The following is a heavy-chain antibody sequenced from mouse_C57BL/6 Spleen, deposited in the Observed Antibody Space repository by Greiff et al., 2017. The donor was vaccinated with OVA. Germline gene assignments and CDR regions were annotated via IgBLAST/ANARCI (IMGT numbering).Heavy chain of an antibody. Sequence: DVKLVESGGGLVQPKGSLKLSCAASGFSFNTYAMNWVRQAPGKGLEWVARIRSKSNNYATYYADSVKDRFTISRDDSESMLYLQMNNLKTEDTAMYYCVRQYDYDEFAYWGQGTLVTVSA. V-gene: IGHV10-1*01. CDR2: IRSKSNNYAT. CDR3: VRQYDYDEFAY. J-gene: IGHJ3*01. D-gene: IGHD2-4*01. CDR1: GFSFNTYA.